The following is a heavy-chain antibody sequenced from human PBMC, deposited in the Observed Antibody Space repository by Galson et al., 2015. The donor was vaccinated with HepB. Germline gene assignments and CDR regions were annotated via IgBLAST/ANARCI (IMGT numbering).Heavy chain of an antibody. V-gene: IGHV3-33*08. CDR2: IWYDGSNK. J-gene: IGHJ4*02. Sequence: SLRLSCAASGFTFSSYGMHWVRQAPGKGLEWVAVIWYDGSNKYYADSVKGRFTISRDNSKNTLYLQMNSLRAEDTAVYYCARDGPQLVLYPFDYSGQGTLVTVSS. CDR1: GFTFSSYG. D-gene: IGHD6-13*01. CDR3: ARDGPQLVLYPFDY.